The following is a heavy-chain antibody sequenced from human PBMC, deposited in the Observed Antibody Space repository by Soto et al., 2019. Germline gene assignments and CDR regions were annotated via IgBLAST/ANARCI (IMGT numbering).Heavy chain of an antibody. J-gene: IGHJ4*02. Sequence: PGGSLRLSCVASGFTFSSYGMHWVRQAPGKGLEWVAVIWYDGSNKYYADSVKGRFTISRDNSKNTLYLQMNSLRVEDTAVYYCARGGSGSYHLDYWGQGSLVTVSS. V-gene: IGHV3-33*08. D-gene: IGHD1-26*01. CDR2: IWYDGSNK. CDR3: ARGGSGSYHLDY. CDR1: GFTFSSYG.